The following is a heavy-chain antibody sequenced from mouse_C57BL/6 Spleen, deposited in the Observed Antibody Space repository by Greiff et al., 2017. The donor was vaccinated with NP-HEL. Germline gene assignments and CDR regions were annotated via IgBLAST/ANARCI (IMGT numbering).Heavy chain of an antibody. CDR3: ARADYYGSSDGGAWFAY. Sequence: VQLQQSGAELAKPGASVKLSCKASGYTFTSYWMHWVKQRPGQGLEWIGYINPSSGYTKYNQKFKDKATLTADKSSSTAYMQLSSLTYEDAAVYYCARADYYGSSDGGAWFAYWGQGTLVTVSA. D-gene: IGHD1-1*01. J-gene: IGHJ3*01. CDR1: GYTFTSYW. V-gene: IGHV1-7*01. CDR2: INPSSGYT.